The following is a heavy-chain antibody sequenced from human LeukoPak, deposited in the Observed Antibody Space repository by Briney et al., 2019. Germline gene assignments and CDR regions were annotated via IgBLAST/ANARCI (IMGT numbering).Heavy chain of an antibody. CDR3: AKDPGPLYSSGWYAGAFDI. CDR2: ISGSGGST. J-gene: IGHJ3*02. V-gene: IGHV3-23*01. D-gene: IGHD6-19*01. Sequence: GGSLRLSCAASGFTFSSYAMSWVRQAPGKGLEWVSAISGSGGSTYYADSVKGRFTISRDNSKNTLYLQMNSLRAEDTAVYYCAKDPGPLYSSGWYAGAFDIWGQGTMVTVSS. CDR1: GFTFSSYA.